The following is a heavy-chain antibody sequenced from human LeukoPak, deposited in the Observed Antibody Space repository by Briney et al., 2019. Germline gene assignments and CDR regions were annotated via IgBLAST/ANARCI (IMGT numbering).Heavy chain of an antibody. J-gene: IGHJ4*02. CDR2: IYETGNS. D-gene: IGHD2-21*01. Sequence: SETLSLTCTVSGGSINSNYWSWIRQPPGKGLEWIAYIYETGNSDYDPPLKSRVTVSIDTSKSQVSLKLSSVTAADTAVYYCARHPFASPFDYWGQGTLVTVSS. CDR3: ARHPFASPFDY. CDR1: GGSINSNY. V-gene: IGHV4-59*08.